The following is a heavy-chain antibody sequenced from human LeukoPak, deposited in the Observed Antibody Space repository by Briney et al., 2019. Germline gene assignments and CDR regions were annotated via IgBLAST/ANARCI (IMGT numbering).Heavy chain of an antibody. J-gene: IGHJ4*02. V-gene: IGHV3-23*01. D-gene: IGHD3-3*01. CDR3: AKAPYYDFWSGYYPFDY. CDR2: ISGSGGST. CDR1: GFTFSSYA. Sequence: GESLTLSCAASGFTFSSYAMSWVRQAAGKGLEWVSAISGSGGSTYYADYVKGRFTISRDNSKNTLYLQMSSLRAEDTAVYYCAKAPYYDFWSGYYPFDYWGQGTLVTVSS.